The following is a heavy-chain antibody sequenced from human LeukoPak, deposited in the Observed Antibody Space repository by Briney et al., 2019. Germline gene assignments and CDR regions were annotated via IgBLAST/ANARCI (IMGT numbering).Heavy chain of an antibody. V-gene: IGHV3-7*01. Sequence: GGSLRLSCAASGFTFSTYWMSWVRQAPGKGLEWVANIKEDGSEKYYGDSVKGRFTISRDNAKNSLYLEMNSLRVEDAAMYYCARDSSSYQWGQGTLVTVSS. CDR2: IKEDGSEK. D-gene: IGHD3-22*01. J-gene: IGHJ4*02. CDR1: GFTFSTYW. CDR3: ARDSSSYQ.